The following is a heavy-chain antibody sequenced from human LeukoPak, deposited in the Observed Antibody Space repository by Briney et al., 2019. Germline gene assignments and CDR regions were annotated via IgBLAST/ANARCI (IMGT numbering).Heavy chain of an antibody. J-gene: IGHJ4*02. CDR3: ARDLGWRGSGWLYYFDY. D-gene: IGHD6-19*01. CDR1: GGTFSDYA. V-gene: IGHV1-69*10. CDR2: FIPILDTA. Sequence: SVKVSCKASGGTFSDYALNWVRQAPGQGLEWMGVFIPILDTANSTQKFQGRLTITADISTNTVYMELSSLRSDDTAVYYCARDLGWRGSGWLYYFDYWGQGTLVTVSS.